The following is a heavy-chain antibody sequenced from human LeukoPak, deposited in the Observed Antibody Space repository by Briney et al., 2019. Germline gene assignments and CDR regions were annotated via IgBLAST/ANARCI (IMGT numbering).Heavy chain of an antibody. CDR3: ARVGYYNGFDY. J-gene: IGHJ4*02. Sequence: SETLSLTCAVYGGSFSDYYWSWIRQPPGKGLEWIGEISHSGSTNYNPSLKSRVTISVDTSKNQFSLKLSSVTAADTAVYYCARVGYYNGFDYWGQGTLVTVSS. V-gene: IGHV4-34*01. D-gene: IGHD3-9*01. CDR2: ISHSGST. CDR1: GGSFSDYY.